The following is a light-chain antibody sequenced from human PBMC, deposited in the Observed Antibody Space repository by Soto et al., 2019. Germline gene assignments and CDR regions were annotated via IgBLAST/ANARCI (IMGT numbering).Light chain of an antibody. V-gene: IGKV3-15*01. CDR3: QQYGSSST. CDR2: SAS. CDR1: QSVNNN. J-gene: IGKJ5*01. Sequence: EIVMTQSPVTLSVSPGERATLSCTASQSVNNNVAWYQQKPGHTPRLLIYSASIGATGTPARFSGSGSGSDFTLTISSLQSEDFAVYYCQQYGSSSTFGQGTRLEIK.